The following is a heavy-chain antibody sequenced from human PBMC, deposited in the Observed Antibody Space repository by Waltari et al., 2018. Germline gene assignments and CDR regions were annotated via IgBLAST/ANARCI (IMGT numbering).Heavy chain of an antibody. Sequence: EVQLVESGGGLVQPGGSLRLSCAASGFTFSSYAMSWVRQAPGKGLEWVSTISGSGSSTYYADSVKGRFTISRDNSKKMLYLQMNSLRAEDTAVYYCAKGVYEWEINYFDNWGQGTLVTVSP. CDR3: AKGVYEWEINYFDN. J-gene: IGHJ4*02. CDR1: GFTFSSYA. V-gene: IGHV3-23*04. D-gene: IGHD6-19*01. CDR2: ISGSGSST.